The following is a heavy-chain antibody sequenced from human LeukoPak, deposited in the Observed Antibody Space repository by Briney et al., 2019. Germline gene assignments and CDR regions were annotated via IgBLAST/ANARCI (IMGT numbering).Heavy chain of an antibody. CDR3: ARSLYSSSSFASN. CDR1: GFTFSSYE. CDR2: ISSSGSTI. Sequence: GGSLRLSCAASGFTFSSYELNWVRQAPGKGLEWVSYISSSGSTIKYADSVKGRFTISRGSAKNSLYLQMNSLRAEDTAVYYCARSLYSSSSFASNWGQGTLVTVSS. V-gene: IGHV3-48*03. D-gene: IGHD6-6*01. J-gene: IGHJ4*02.